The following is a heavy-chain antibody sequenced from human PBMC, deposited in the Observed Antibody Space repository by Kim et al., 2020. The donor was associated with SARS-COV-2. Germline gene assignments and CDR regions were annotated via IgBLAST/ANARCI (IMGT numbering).Heavy chain of an antibody. J-gene: IGHJ4*02. D-gene: IGHD2-15*01. Sequence: AQKLQGRVTMTTDTSTSTAYRELRSLRSDDTAVYYCARVKVVVDATPLDYWGQGTLVTVSS. CDR3: ARVKVVVDATPLDY. V-gene: IGHV1-18*01.